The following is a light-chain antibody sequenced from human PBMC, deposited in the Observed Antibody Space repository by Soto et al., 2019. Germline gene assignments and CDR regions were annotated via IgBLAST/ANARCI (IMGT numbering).Light chain of an antibody. CDR2: EVS. CDR3: SSYTSSITLYV. CDR1: SSDVGDYNY. J-gene: IGLJ1*01. Sequence: QSALTQPASVSGSPGQSITISCTGTSSDVGDYNYISWYQQHPGKAPKLMIYEVSNRPSGVSNRFSGSKSGNTASLTISGLQADDEADYYCSSYTSSITLYVFGTGTKLTVL. V-gene: IGLV2-14*01.